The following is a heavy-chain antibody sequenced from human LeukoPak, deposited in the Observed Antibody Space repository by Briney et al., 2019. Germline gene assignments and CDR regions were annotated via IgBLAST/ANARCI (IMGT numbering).Heavy chain of an antibody. CDR2: IWSDGSNK. J-gene: IGHJ4*02. CDR1: GFTFRSYG. D-gene: IGHD1-26*01. V-gene: IGHV3-33*01. Sequence: GGSLRLSCAASGFTFRSYGMHWVRQAPGKGLEWVAVIWSDGSNKKYADSVKGRFTISGDNSKNTVSLQMDSLRAEDTAVYYCARRGSGVHNFDCWGPGTLVTVSS. CDR3: ARRGSGVHNFDC.